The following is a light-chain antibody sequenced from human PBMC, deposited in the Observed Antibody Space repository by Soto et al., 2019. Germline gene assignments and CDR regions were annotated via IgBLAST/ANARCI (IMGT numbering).Light chain of an antibody. CDR1: SSDVGGYNY. CDR3: SSYTSTTTSVL. J-gene: IGLJ2*01. CDR2: EVS. V-gene: IGLV2-14*01. Sequence: QSVLTQPASVSGSPGQSITISCTGTSSDVGGYNYVSWYQQYPGKTPKLMISEVSNRPSGVSSRFSGSKSGNTASLTISGLQAEDEADYYCSSYTSTTTSVLFGGGTNVTVL.